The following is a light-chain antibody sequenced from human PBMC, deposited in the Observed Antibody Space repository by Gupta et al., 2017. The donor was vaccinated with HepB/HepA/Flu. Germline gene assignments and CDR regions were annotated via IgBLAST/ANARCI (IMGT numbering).Light chain of an antibody. CDR2: KVS. J-gene: IGKJ4*01. CDR3: MQSTHWPPLA. V-gene: IGKV2-30*01. Sequence: DVVLTQSPLSLPVTLGQPASMSCWSSQSLVDTDGSTYLSWFQQRPGQSPRRLIYKVSNRDSGVPDRFIGSGSGSDFTLTISSVEAEDVGLYYCMQSTHWPPLAFGGGTKVEIK. CDR1: QSLVDTDGSTY.